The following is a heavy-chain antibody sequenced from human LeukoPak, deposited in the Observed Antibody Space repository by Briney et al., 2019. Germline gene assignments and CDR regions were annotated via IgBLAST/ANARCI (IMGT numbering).Heavy chain of an antibody. CDR2: IIPILGIA. CDR1: GYTFTGYY. V-gene: IGHV1-69*04. CDR3: ARDLGSGSYFDY. D-gene: IGHD1-26*01. Sequence: SVKVSCKASGYTFTGYYMHWVRQAPGQGLEWMGRIIPILGIANYAQKFQGRVTITADKSTSTAYMELSSLRSEDTAVYYCARDLGSGSYFDYWGQGTLVTVSS. J-gene: IGHJ4*02.